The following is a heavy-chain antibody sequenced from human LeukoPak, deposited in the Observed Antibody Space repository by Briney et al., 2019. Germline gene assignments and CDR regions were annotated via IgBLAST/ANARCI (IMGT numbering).Heavy chain of an antibody. Sequence: PGGSLRLSCAASGFTFSSYAMSWVRQAPGKGLEWVSAISGRGGSTYYADSVKGRFTISRDNSKNTLYLQMNSLRAEDTAVYYCAKGRDDSSGYYASASAPVGYWGQGTLSPSPQ. J-gene: IGHJ4*02. D-gene: IGHD3-22*01. CDR2: ISGRGGST. CDR3: AKGRDDSSGYYASASAPVGY. CDR1: GFTFSSYA. V-gene: IGHV3-23*01.